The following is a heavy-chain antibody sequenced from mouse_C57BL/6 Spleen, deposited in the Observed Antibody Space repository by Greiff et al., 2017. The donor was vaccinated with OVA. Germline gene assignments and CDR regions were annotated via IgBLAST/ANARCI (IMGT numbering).Heavy chain of an antibody. Sequence: QVQLQQPGAELVKPGASVKLSCKASGYTFTSYWMHWVKQRPGQGLEWIGMIHPNSGSTNYNEKFKSKATLTVDKSSSTAYMQLSSLTSEDSAVYYCARGIGAVVEGDYLDYWGQGTTLTVSS. CDR3: ARGIGAVVEGDYLDY. D-gene: IGHD1-1*01. V-gene: IGHV1-64*01. CDR2: IHPNSGST. J-gene: IGHJ2*01. CDR1: GYTFTSYW.